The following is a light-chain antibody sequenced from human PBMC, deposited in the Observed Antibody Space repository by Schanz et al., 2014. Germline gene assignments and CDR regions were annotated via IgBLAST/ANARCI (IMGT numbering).Light chain of an antibody. CDR3: QQRSTWFS. Sequence: EIVMTQSPATLSVSPGERATLSCRASQSIGNDLAWYQQKPGQAPRLLIYDGSTRATGIPARFSGSGSGTDFTLTISSLEPEDFAVYYCQQRSTWFSFGGGTRVEIK. CDR1: QSIGND. CDR2: DGS. V-gene: IGKV3-11*01. J-gene: IGKJ4*01.